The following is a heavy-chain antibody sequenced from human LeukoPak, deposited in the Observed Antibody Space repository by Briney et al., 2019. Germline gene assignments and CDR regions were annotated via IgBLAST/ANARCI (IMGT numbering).Heavy chain of an antibody. Sequence: ASVKVSCTASGYTFPSYFMHWVRQAPGQGLEWIGIINPTGGSTTYAQKFQGRVTMTRDTSTSTVYMELSSLRSDDTAVYYCARTAARRFDYWGQGTLVTVSS. CDR3: ARTAARRFDY. CDR2: INPTGGST. CDR1: GYTFPSYF. D-gene: IGHD6-6*01. V-gene: IGHV1-46*01. J-gene: IGHJ4*02.